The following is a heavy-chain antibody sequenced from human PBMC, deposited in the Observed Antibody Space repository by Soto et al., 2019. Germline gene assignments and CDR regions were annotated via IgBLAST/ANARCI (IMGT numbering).Heavy chain of an antibody. CDR2: IYSAGNT. J-gene: IGHJ4*02. V-gene: IGHV3-66*01. Sequence: PGGSLRLSCAASGFTVSSNYMSWVRQAPGKGLEWISIIYSAGNTYYADSVKGRFTISRDNSKNTLYLQMNSLRDEDTAVYYCAGYRDLVRYWGQGTPVTVSS. CDR3: AGYRDLVRY. CDR1: GFTVSSNY. D-gene: IGHD3-9*01.